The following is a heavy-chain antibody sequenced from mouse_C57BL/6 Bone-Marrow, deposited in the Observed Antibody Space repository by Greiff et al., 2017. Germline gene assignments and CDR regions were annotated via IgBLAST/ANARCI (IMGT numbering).Heavy chain of an antibody. D-gene: IGHD2-5*01. Sequence: EVQLQESGGGLVKPGGSLKLSCAASGFTFSSYAMSWVRQTPEKRLEWVATISDGGSYTYYPDNVKGRFTISRDNAKNNLYLQMSHLKSEDTAMYYCARDRDSNYFDYWGQGTTLTVSS. CDR2: ISDGGSYT. CDR3: ARDRDSNYFDY. V-gene: IGHV5-4*01. CDR1: GFTFSSYA. J-gene: IGHJ2*01.